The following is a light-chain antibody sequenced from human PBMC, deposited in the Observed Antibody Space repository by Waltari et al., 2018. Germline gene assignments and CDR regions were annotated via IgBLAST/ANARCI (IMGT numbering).Light chain of an antibody. V-gene: IGKV2-28*01. J-gene: IGKJ4*01. CDR2: LGS. CDR1: QSLLNSNGYNS. CDR3: MRARQTPLT. Sequence: DIVMTQSPVSLPVTPGEPASISCRSNQSLLNSNGYNSLDWYLQKPGQSPQLLIYLGSNRASGVPDRFSGSGSGTDFTLRISRVEAEDVGIYYCMRARQTPLTFGGGTKVEIK.